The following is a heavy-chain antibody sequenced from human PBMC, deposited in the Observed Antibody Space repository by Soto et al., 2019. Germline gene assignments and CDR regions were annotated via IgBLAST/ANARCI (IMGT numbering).Heavy chain of an antibody. CDR3: ARELELRYAFDI. J-gene: IGHJ3*02. V-gene: IGHV1-3*01. CDR2: INAGNGNT. D-gene: IGHD1-7*01. CDR1: GYTFTSYA. Sequence: ASVKVSCKASGYTFTSYAMHWVRQAPGQRLEWMGWINAGNGNTKYSQKFQGRVTITRDTSASTAYMELSSLGPEDTAVYYCARELELRYAFDIWGQGTMVTVSS.